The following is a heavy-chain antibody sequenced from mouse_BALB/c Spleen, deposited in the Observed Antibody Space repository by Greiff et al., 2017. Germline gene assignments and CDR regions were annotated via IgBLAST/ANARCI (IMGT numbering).Heavy chain of an antibody. V-gene: IGHV14-3*02. CDR1: GFNIKDTY. CDR2: IDPANGNT. J-gene: IGHJ3*01. CDR3: ARSYGSDGWFAY. Sequence: VQLQQSGAELVKPGASVKLSCTASGFNIKDTYMHWVKQRPEQGLEWIGRIDPANGNTKYDPKFQGKATITADTSSNTAYLQLSSLTSEDTAVYYCARSYGSDGWFAYWGQGTLVTVSA. D-gene: IGHD2-1*01.